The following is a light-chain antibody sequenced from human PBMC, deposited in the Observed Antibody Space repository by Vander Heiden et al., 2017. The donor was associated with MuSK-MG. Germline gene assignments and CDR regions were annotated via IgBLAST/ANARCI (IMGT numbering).Light chain of an antibody. CDR2: DVT. CDR1: RSDIGGYDY. CDR3: SSYTNKICL. Sequence: QSALTQPASVSGSPGQSITISCTGSRSDIGGYDYVSWYQQHPGNAPRLGISDVTNRPSGVSNRFSGSKSGTVASLTISGLQPEDEADYYCSSYTNKICLFGGGTKVTVL. V-gene: IGLV2-14*03. J-gene: IGLJ3*02.